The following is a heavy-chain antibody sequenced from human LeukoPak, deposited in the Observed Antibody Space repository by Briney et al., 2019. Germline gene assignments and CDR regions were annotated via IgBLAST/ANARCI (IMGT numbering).Heavy chain of an antibody. D-gene: IGHD6-13*01. CDR3: ARYYSSSWYRDAFDI. CDR2: IYYSGST. V-gene: IGHV4-61*05. CDR1: GGSISSSSYY. J-gene: IGHJ3*02. Sequence: SETLSLTCTVSGGSISSSSYYWGWIRQPPGKGLEWIGYIYYSGSTNYNPSLKSRVTISVDTSKNQFSLKLSSVTAADTAVYYCARYYSSSWYRDAFDIWGQGTMVTVSS.